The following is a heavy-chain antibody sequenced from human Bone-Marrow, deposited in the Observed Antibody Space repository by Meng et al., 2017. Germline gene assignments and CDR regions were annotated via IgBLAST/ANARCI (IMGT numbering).Heavy chain of an antibody. CDR1: GFSLSTSGMC. Sequence: SGPTLVKPTQTLTLTCTFSGFSLSTSGMCVSWIRQPPGKALEWLALIDWDDDKYYGTSLKTRLTISKDTSKNQVVLTMTNMDPVDTATYYCARHLMVRGVIIAFDIWGQGTMVTVSS. D-gene: IGHD3-10*01. J-gene: IGHJ3*02. CDR2: IDWDDDK. CDR3: ARHLMVRGVIIAFDI. V-gene: IGHV2-70*01.